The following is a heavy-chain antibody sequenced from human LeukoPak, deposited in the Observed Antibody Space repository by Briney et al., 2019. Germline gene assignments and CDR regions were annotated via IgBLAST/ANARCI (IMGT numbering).Heavy chain of an antibody. J-gene: IGHJ4*02. V-gene: IGHV4-34*01. Sequence: SETLSLTCAVYGGSFSGYYWSWIRQPPGKGLEWIGEINHSGSTNYNPSLKSRVTISVDTSKNQFSLKLSSVTAADTAVYYCARGRRDHRRLDYWGQGTLVTVSS. CDR2: INHSGST. CDR3: ARGRRDHRRLDY. CDR1: GGSFSGYY.